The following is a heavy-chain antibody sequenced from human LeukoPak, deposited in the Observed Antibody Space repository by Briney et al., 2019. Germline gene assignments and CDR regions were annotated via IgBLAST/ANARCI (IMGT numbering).Heavy chain of an antibody. J-gene: IGHJ4*02. CDR3: AKARNVFGTMVRGVIITFYFDY. Sequence: GGSLRLSCAASGFTFSSYAMHWVRQAPGKGLEWVAVISYDGSNKYYADSVKGRFTISRDNSKNTLYLQMNSLRAEDTAVYYCAKARNVFGTMVRGVIITFYFDYWGQGAPVTVSS. CDR2: ISYDGSNK. CDR1: GFTFSSYA. D-gene: IGHD3-10*01. V-gene: IGHV3-30-3*01.